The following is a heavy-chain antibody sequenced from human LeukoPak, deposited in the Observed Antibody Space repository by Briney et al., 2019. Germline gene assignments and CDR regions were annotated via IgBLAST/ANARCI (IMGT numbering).Heavy chain of an antibody. J-gene: IGHJ4*02. CDR2: IRSKAYGGTT. Sequence: PGGSLRLSCTASGFTFGDYAMSWVRQAPGKGLEWVGFIRSKAYGGTTEYAASVKGRFTISRDDSKSIAYLQMNSLKTEDTAVYYCTRDSVGGYYFDYWGQGTLVTVSS. CDR1: GFTFGDYA. CDR3: TRDSVGGYYFDY. V-gene: IGHV3-49*04.